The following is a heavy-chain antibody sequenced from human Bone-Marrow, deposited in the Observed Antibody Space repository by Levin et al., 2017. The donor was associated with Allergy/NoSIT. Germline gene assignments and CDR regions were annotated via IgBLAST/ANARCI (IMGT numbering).Heavy chain of an antibody. CDR2: ITDSGYI. V-gene: IGHV3-69-1*02. CDR1: GFTFGGFN. D-gene: IGHD3-9*01. CDR3: ARGGRPSKDWLLDFSDY. J-gene: IGHJ4*02. Sequence: GGSLRLSCAASGFTFGGFNMKWVRQAPGRGLEWVSSITDSGYIYYADSVKGRFIISRDNAKNSLYLQMNGLRAEDTAVYYCARGGRPSKDWLLDFSDYWGQGTVVTVSS.